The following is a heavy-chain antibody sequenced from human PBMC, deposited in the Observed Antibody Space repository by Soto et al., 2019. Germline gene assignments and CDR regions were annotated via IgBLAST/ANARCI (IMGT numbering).Heavy chain of an antibody. Sequence: QVQLVESGGGVVQPGRSLRLSCAASGFTFSSYGMHWVRQAPGKGREWVAVISYDGSNKYYADSVKGRFTISRDNSKNTLLLQMNSLRAEDTAVYYCAKDLLRPGRAYGMDVWGLGTTVTVSS. CDR3: AKDLLRPGRAYGMDV. D-gene: IGHD6-25*01. J-gene: IGHJ6*02. V-gene: IGHV3-30*18. CDR2: ISYDGSNK. CDR1: GFTFSSYG.